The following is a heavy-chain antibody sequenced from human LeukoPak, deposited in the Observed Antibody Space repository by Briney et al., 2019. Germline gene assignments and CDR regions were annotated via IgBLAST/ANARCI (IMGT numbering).Heavy chain of an antibody. V-gene: IGHV3-48*03. Sequence: PGGSLRLSCAASGFTFSSYEMNWVRQAPGKGLEWVSYISSSGSTIYYADSVKGRFTISRDNAKNSLYLQMNTLGAEDTALYYCARTYYFDSSGYSSEGKYYYYFMDVWGKGTTVTVSS. CDR2: ISSSGSTI. D-gene: IGHD3-22*01. CDR1: GFTFSSYE. CDR3: ARTYYFDSSGYSSEGKYYYYFMDV. J-gene: IGHJ6*03.